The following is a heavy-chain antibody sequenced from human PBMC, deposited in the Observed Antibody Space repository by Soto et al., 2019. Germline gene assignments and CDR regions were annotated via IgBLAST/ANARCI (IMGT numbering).Heavy chain of an antibody. V-gene: IGHV1-69*01. CDR3: ARDPFGRGDSGYDRAHYYYYGMDV. Sequence: QVQLVQSGAEVKKPGSSVKVSCKASGGTFSSYAISWVRQAPGQGLEWMGGIIPIFGTANYAQKFQGRVTITADESTGTAYRELSSLRSEDTAVYYCARDPFGRGDSGYDRAHYYYYGMDVWGQGTTVTVSS. CDR2: IIPIFGTA. J-gene: IGHJ6*02. CDR1: GGTFSSYA. D-gene: IGHD5-12*01.